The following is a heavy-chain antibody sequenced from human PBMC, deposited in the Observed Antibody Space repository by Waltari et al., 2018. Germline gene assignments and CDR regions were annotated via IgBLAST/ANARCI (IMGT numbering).Heavy chain of an antibody. CDR3: ARGRMGELPTFDFQH. CDR1: GFTFSSYW. V-gene: IGHV3-7*01. Sequence: EVQLVESGGGLVQPGGSLRLSCAASGFTFSSYWLSWVRQSQGKGLEWVANIKQDGSEKYYVDSVKGRFTISRDNAKNSLYLQMNSLRAEDTAVYYCARGRMGELPTFDFQHWGQGTLVTVSS. J-gene: IGHJ1*01. CDR2: IKQDGSEK. D-gene: IGHD3-16*01.